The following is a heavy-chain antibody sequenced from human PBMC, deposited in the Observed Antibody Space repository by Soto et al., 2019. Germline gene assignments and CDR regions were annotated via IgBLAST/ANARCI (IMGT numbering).Heavy chain of an antibody. V-gene: IGHV4-30-2*01. Sequence: PSETLSLTCAVSGGSISSGGYSWSWIRQPPGKGLEWIGYIYHSGSTYYNPSLKSRVTISVDRSKNQFSLKLSSVTAADTAVYYCARGRDDFWSGYPPVSWFDPWGQGTLVTVSS. CDR2: IYHSGST. CDR3: ARGRDDFWSGYPPVSWFDP. CDR1: GGSISSGGYS. J-gene: IGHJ5*02. D-gene: IGHD3-3*01.